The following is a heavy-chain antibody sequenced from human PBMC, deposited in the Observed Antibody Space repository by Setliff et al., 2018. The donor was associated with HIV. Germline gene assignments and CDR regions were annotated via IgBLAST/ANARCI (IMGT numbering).Heavy chain of an antibody. J-gene: IGHJ6*03. CDR3: TRDHTPPPNYDFWSGQIDLRNIFYYMDV. CDR1: GYSLTSYS. Sequence: ASVKVSCKASGYSLTSYSINWVRQAPGQGLEWMGYINTNTGNPTYAQGFTGRFVFSVDTPVSTAYLQIFSLKTEDTAVYYCTRDHTPPPNYDFWSGQIDLRNIFYYMDVWGTGSPFTVSS. D-gene: IGHD3-3*01. CDR2: INTNTGNP. V-gene: IGHV7-4-1*01.